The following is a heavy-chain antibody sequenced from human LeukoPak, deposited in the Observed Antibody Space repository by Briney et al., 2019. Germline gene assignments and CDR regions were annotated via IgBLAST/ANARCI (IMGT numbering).Heavy chain of an antibody. CDR2: IRYDGSNK. V-gene: IGHV3-30*02. J-gene: IGHJ3*02. D-gene: IGHD5-24*01. Sequence: PGGSLRLSCAASGFTFSSYGMHWVRQAPGKGREWVAFIRYDGSNKYYADSVKGRFTISRDNSKNTLYLQMNSLRAEDTAVYYCAKDLEMATILAFDIWGQGTMVTVSS. CDR3: AKDLEMATILAFDI. CDR1: GFTFSSYG.